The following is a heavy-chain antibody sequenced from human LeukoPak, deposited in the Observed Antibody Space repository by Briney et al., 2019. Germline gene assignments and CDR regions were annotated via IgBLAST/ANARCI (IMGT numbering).Heavy chain of an antibody. Sequence: SDTLSLTCTLSGGSISSHYWSWIRHPPGKGLGWIGNIYYSWSTTYSPSLKSRVTISVDTSKNQFSLKMSSVTAAHTAVYYCARVGCYDYAFDYWGQGTLVTVSS. D-gene: IGHD5-12*01. CDR1: GGSISSHY. V-gene: IGHV4-59*11. J-gene: IGHJ4*02. CDR3: ARVGCYDYAFDY. CDR2: IYYSWST.